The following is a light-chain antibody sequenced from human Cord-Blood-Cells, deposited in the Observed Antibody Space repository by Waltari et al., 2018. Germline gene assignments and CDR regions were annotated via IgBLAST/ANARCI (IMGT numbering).Light chain of an antibody. Sequence: QSVLTQPPSASGTPGQRVTISCSGSSSNIGSNYVYWYQQLPGTAPKLLIYRNKQRPSGVPDRFSGSKSGTSASLAISGFRSEDEADYYCAAWDDSLSGYVFGTGTKVTVL. V-gene: IGLV1-47*01. J-gene: IGLJ1*01. CDR3: AAWDDSLSGYV. CDR2: RNK. CDR1: SSNIGSNY.